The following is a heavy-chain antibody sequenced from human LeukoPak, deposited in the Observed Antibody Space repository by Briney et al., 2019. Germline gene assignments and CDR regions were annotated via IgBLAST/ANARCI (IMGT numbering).Heavy chain of an antibody. V-gene: IGHV3-23*01. CDR2: VIGSSGAT. D-gene: IGHD3-3*01. J-gene: IGHJ4*02. CDR1: GLSFTKYA. Sequence: RAGGSLRLSCAASGLSFTKYAMNWVRQAPGKGLEWVAVVIGSSGATDYADSVKGRFTISRDNSKNTLFLQMNSLRAEDTAIYYCAKGAYDFLEIAYFDYWGQGALVTVSS. CDR3: AKGAYDFLEIAYFDY.